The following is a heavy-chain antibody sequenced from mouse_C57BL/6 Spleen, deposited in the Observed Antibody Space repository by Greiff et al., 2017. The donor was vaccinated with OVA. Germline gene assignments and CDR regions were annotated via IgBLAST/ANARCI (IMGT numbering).Heavy chain of an antibody. D-gene: IGHD2-1*01. CDR1: GYTFTDYY. CDR2: INPNNGGT. V-gene: IGHV1-26*01. Sequence: EVQLQQSGPELVKPGASVKISCKASGYTFTDYYMNWVKQSHGKSLEWIGDINPNNGGTSYNQKFKGKATLTVDKSSSTAYMALRSLTSEDSTVYYCARGGTRVYGNYGAYWGQGTLVTVSA. J-gene: IGHJ3*01. CDR3: ARGGTRVYGNYGAY.